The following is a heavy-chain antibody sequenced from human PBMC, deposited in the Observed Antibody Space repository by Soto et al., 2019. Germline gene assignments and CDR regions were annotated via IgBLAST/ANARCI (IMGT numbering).Heavy chain of an antibody. CDR2: IYYSGST. J-gene: IGHJ6*02. CDR3: ARDTGWSSSWYGWGYGMDV. Sequence: SEILSFTCTVSGGSISSGGYYWSWIRQHPGKGMEWIGSIYYSGSTYYNPSLKSRVTISVDTSKNQFSLKLSSVTAADTAVYYCARDTGWSSSWYGWGYGMDVWGQGTTVTVSS. CDR1: GGSISSGGYY. V-gene: IGHV4-31*03. D-gene: IGHD6-13*01.